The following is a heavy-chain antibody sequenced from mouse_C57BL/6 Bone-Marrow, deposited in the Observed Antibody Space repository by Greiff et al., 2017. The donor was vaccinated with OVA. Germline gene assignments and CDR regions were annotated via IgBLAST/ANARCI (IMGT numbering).Heavy chain of an antibody. V-gene: IGHV3-6*01. Sequence: DVKLVESGPGLVKPSQSLSLTCSVTGYSITSGYYWNWIRQFPGNKLEWMGYISYDGSNNYNPSLKNRISITRDTSKNQFFLKLNSVTTEDTATYYCARRLLLHFDYWGQGTTLTVSS. CDR1: GYSITSGYY. D-gene: IGHD2-10*01. CDR3: ARRLLLHFDY. CDR2: ISYDGSN. J-gene: IGHJ2*01.